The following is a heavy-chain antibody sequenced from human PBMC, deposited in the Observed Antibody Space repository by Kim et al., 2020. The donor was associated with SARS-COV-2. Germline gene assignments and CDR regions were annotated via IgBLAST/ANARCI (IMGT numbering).Heavy chain of an antibody. V-gene: IGHV4-39*01. D-gene: IGHD3-22*01. CDR1: GGSISSSSYY. CDR2: IYYSGST. CDR3: ARLPDYYDSSGYEYYFDY. Sequence: SETLSLTCTVSGGSISSSSYYWGWIRQPPGKGLEWIGSIYYSGSTYYNPSLKSRVTISVDTSKNQFSLKLSSVTAADTAVYYCARLPDYYDSSGYEYYFDYWGQGTLVTVSS. J-gene: IGHJ4*02.